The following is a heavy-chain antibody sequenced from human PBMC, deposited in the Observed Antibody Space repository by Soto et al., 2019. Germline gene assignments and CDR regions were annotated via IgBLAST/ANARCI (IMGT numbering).Heavy chain of an antibody. CDR3: ATEDESSGHAGTFQH. Sequence: VQLVESGGDLVQPGRSLRLSCAASGFIFSTYVMHWVRQAPGKGQEWVALISKEGNKQYADSVKDRFTVSRDNSKSNLNLEMNSLRVEDTATYYCATEDESSGHAGTFQHWGQGTLVSVSP. J-gene: IGHJ1*01. CDR1: GFIFSTYV. D-gene: IGHD3-22*01. V-gene: IGHV3-30*04. CDR2: ISKEGNK.